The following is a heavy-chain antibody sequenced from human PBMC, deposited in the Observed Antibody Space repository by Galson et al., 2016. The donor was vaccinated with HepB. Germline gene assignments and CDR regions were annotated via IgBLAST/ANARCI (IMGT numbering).Heavy chain of an antibody. Sequence: SLRLSCAASGFTFSSHSMNWVRQAPGKGLEWVSSISSSSSYIYYADSVKGRFTISRDNAKNSLYLQMNSLRAEDTAVYYCARARVGYQDAFDIWGQGTMVTVSS. CDR1: GFTFSSHS. CDR2: ISSSSSYI. J-gene: IGHJ3*02. D-gene: IGHD5-18*01. CDR3: ARARVGYQDAFDI. V-gene: IGHV3-21*01.